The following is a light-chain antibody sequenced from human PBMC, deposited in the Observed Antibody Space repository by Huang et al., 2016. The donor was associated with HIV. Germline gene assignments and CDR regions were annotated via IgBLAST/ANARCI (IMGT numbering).Light chain of an antibody. Sequence: EVGMTQSPATLSVSPGERATLSCRASQSISSNLAWYQQKPGQAPRLLIYAESTRVTGVPARFSGSGSGTEFTLTISSLQSEDYAVYYCQQYNNWPPLTFGGGTKVEIK. CDR3: QQYNNWPPLT. CDR2: AES. J-gene: IGKJ4*01. CDR1: QSISSN. V-gene: IGKV3-15*01.